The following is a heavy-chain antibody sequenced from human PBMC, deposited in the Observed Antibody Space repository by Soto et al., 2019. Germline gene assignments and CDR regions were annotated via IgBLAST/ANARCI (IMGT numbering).Heavy chain of an antibody. CDR1: GFSFRSYW. CDR2: INSDGSSS. Sequence: VQLVESGGGLVQPGGSLRLSCAASGFSFRSYWMHWVRQAPGKGLVWVSRINSDGSSSTYADSVKGRFTISRDNAKNTLYLQMNSLRAEDTAVYYCARVVTHYNGSYRTIDYWGQGTLVTVSS. CDR3: ARVVTHYNGSYRTIDY. V-gene: IGHV3-74*01. D-gene: IGHD1-26*01. J-gene: IGHJ4*02.